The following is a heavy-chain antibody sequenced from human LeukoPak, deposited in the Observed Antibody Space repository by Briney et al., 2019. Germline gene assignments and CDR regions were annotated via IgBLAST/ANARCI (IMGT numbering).Heavy chain of an antibody. D-gene: IGHD3-16*02. CDR2: IDGDGYST. CDR1: GFSFSSYW. CDR3: ARDFRYSPDY. V-gene: IGHV3-74*01. Sequence: PGGSLRLSCAASGFSFSSYWMHWVRQAPGKGLVWVSRIDGDGYSTTYADSVKGRFTISRDNAKNTLHLQMNSLRAEDTAVYYCARDFRYSPDYWGQGTLVTVSS. J-gene: IGHJ4*02.